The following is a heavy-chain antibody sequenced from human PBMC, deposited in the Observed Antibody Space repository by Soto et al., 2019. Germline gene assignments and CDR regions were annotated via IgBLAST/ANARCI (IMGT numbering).Heavy chain of an antibody. CDR3: ARRYGGNSGQYYYYYYGMDV. J-gene: IGHJ6*02. CDR2: IIPIFGTA. D-gene: IGHD4-17*01. CDR1: GGTFSSYA. Sequence: SVKVSCKASGGTFSSYAISWVRQAPGQGLEWMGGIIPIFGTANYAQKFQGRVTITADESTSTAYMELSSLRSEDTAVYYCARRYGGNSGQYYYYYYGMDVWGQGTTVTVSS. V-gene: IGHV1-69*13.